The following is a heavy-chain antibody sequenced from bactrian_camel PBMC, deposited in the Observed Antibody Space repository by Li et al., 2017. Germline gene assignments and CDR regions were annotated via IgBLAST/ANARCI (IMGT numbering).Heavy chain of an antibody. J-gene: IGHJ4*01. CDR1: GVPGTRRC. CDR3: AADRPRVGGPPCTLEDGPGSGLRV. Sequence: QLVESGGGLVQAGGSLRLSCSGVPGTRRCVGWFRQAPGKEREGVVTTNTHGADTYYADFVKGRFTISQDNGGSTVYLQMNNLKPEDTAMYQCAADRPRVGGPPCTLEDGPGSGLRVWGQGTQVTVS. V-gene: IGHV3S1*01. D-gene: IGHD2*01. CDR2: TNTHGADT.